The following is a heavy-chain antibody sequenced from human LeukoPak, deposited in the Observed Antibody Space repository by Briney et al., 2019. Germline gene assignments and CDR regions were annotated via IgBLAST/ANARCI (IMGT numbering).Heavy chain of an antibody. CDR2: INSSGGST. V-gene: IGHV1-46*01. CDR1: GYTFTSNA. Sequence: ASVKVSCKASGYTFTSNALGWVRQAPGQGLEWMGIINSSGGSTIYAQKFQSRVTMTRDMSTSTVYMELSSLRSEDTALYYCARGGYCGGDCYSPPRDAFHIWGQGTMVTVSS. D-gene: IGHD2-21*02. J-gene: IGHJ3*02. CDR3: ARGGYCGGDCYSPPRDAFHI.